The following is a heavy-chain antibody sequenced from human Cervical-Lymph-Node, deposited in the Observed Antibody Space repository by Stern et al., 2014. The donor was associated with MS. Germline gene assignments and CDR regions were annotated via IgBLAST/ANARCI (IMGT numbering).Heavy chain of an antibody. V-gene: IGHV4-31*03. CDR3: ARVEWDSYYFDY. CDR2: IYYSGTT. J-gene: IGHJ4*02. CDR1: GGSISSGGHY. D-gene: IGHD3-3*01. Sequence: VQLQESGPGLVKPSQSLSLTCTVSGGSISSGGHYWSWIRQHPGKGLEWIGYIYYSGTTYYNPSLQSRVTISVDTSKNQFSLKLRSVTAADTAVYYCARVEWDSYYFDYWGQGTLVTVSS.